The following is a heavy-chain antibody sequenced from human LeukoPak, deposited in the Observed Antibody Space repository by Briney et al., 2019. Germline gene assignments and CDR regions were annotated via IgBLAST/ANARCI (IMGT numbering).Heavy chain of an antibody. CDR3: ASPFDY. CDR2: ISSSSSTI. V-gene: IGHV3-48*04. CDR1: GFTFSTYS. J-gene: IGHJ4*02. Sequence: GSLRLSCAASGFTFSTYSMNWVRQAPGKGLEWVSYISSSSSTIYYADSVKGRFTISRDNAKNSLYLQMNSPRVEDTAVYYCASPFDYWGQGTLVTVSS.